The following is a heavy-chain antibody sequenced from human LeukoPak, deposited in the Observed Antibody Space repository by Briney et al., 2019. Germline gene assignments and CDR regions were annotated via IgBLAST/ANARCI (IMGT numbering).Heavy chain of an antibody. CDR2: ISAGGGST. D-gene: IGHD2-15*01. CDR1: GFTFSSYA. V-gene: IGHV3-23*01. J-gene: IGHJ4*02. CDR3: AKGTLGYCSGGSCYSGY. Sequence: GGSLRLSCAASGFTFSSYAMIWVRQAPGKGLEWISVISAGGGSTDFADSVKGRFTVSRDNSKNTLYLQMSSLRAEDTAVYYCAKGTLGYCSGGSCYSGYWGQGTLVTVSS.